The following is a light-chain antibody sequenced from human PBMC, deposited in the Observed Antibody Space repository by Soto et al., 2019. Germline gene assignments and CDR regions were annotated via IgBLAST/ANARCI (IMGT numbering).Light chain of an antibody. V-gene: IGLV2-14*01. CDR3: SSYTSSSTPV. J-gene: IGLJ1*01. CDR1: SSDVGGYNY. Sequence: QSALTQPASVSGSPGQSITISCTGTSSDVGGYNYVSWYQQHPGKAPKLMIYDVSNGPSGVSNRFSGSKSGNTASLTISGLQAEDEADYYCSSYTSSSTPVFGTGTKLTVL. CDR2: DVS.